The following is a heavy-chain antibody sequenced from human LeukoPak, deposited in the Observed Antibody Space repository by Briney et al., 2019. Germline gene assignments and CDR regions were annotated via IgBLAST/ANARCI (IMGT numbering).Heavy chain of an antibody. D-gene: IGHD2/OR15-2a*01. CDR3: ARAFLDV. CDR1: GFTVSSNY. Sequence: GGSLRLSCAASGFTVSSNYMSWVRQAPGKGLEWVSVIYSGGSTYYADSVKGRFTISRDNAKNSLYLQMNSLRAEDTAVYYCARAFLDVWGKGTTVTVSS. CDR2: IYSGGST. J-gene: IGHJ6*04. V-gene: IGHV3-53*01.